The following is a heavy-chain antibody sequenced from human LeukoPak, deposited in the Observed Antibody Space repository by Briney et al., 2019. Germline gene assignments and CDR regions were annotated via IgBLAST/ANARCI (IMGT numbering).Heavy chain of an antibody. Sequence: PSETLSLTCAVSGYSISSGYYWGWIRQPPGKGLEWIGSIYHSGSTYYNPSLKSRVPISVDTAKNQFSLKLSSVPAADTAVYYCASARARRDAFDIWGQGTMVTVSS. CDR1: GYSISSGYY. V-gene: IGHV4-38-2*01. CDR2: IYHSGST. J-gene: IGHJ3*02. CDR3: ASARARRDAFDI. D-gene: IGHD3-10*01.